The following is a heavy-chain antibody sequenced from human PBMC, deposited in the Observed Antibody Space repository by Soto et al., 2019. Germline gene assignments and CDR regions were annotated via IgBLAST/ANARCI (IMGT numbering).Heavy chain of an antibody. CDR2: VSYDGRNT. Sequence: QVQLVESGGGVVQPGRSLRLSCAASGFTFSSYGILWVRQAPGKGLEWVALVSYDGRNTYYADSVKGRFSISRVNFQNTLYLQMNSLRTEDTAVYYCVKGADHASGSYYALDNWGQGNLVTVSS. D-gene: IGHD3-10*01. J-gene: IGHJ4*02. CDR1: GFTFSSYG. V-gene: IGHV3-30*18. CDR3: VKGADHASGSYYALDN.